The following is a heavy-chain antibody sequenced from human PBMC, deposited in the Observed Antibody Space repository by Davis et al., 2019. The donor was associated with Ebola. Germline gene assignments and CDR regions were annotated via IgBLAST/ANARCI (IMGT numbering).Heavy chain of an antibody. CDR2: IYYSGST. J-gene: IGHJ4*02. V-gene: IGHV4-30-4*01. CDR3: ASLWSGADFDY. CDR1: GGSISSGDYY. D-gene: IGHD3-3*01. Sequence: PSETLSLTCTVSGGSISSGDYYWSWIRQPPGKGLEWIGYIYYSGSTYYNPSLKSRVTISVDTSKNQFSLKLSSVTAADTAVYYCASLWSGADFDYWGQGTLVTVSS.